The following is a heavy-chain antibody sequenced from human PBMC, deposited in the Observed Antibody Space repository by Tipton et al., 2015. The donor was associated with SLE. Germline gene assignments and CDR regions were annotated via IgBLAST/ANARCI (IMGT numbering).Heavy chain of an antibody. J-gene: IGHJ4*02. CDR1: GGSINSHY. Sequence: TLSLTCTGSGGSINSHYWSWLRQPPGKGLEYIGYIYYSGGTNHNPSLNNRVTISVDRSNNQFSLKLSSVTPADTAVYYCARDAAVAGHFDYWGQGTLVTVSS. D-gene: IGHD6-19*01. CDR2: IYYSGGT. CDR3: ARDAAVAGHFDY. V-gene: IGHV4-59*11.